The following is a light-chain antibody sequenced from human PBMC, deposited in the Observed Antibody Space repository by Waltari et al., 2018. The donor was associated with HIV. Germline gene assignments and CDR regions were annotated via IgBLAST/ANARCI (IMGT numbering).Light chain of an antibody. CDR1: TLGSKY. CDR3: HSWDTNNVQV. J-gene: IGLJ3*02. Sequence: SFELIQPPSVSVSPGQTAAITCSGDTLGSKYACWFQQKPGQSPVLVISQDSKRPSGIPGLFSCSKSGNTATLTISGTQAMDEADYYCHSWDTNNVQVFGGGTKLTVL. V-gene: IGLV3-1*01. CDR2: QDS.